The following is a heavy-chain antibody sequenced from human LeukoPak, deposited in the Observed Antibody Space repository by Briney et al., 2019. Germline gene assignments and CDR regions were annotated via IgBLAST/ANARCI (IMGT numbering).Heavy chain of an antibody. V-gene: IGHV3-7*01. CDR3: ARGGQAGTGDL. D-gene: IGHD3-10*01. Sequence: AGGSLRLSCAASGFSFSNYAMHWVRQSPGKGLEWVANIKQDGSETYHVDSVKGRFTISRDNAKDSLYLEMNSLRAEDTAVYYCARGGQAGTGDLWGQGTLVTVSS. J-gene: IGHJ5*02. CDR1: GFSFSNYA. CDR2: IKQDGSET.